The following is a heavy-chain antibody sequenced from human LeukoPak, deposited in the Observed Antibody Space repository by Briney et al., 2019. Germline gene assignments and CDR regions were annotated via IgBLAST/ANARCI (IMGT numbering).Heavy chain of an antibody. CDR2: IYTSGNT. CDR3: ARGPFTLIRGPYNWFDP. J-gene: IGHJ5*02. D-gene: IGHD3-10*01. V-gene: IGHV4-4*07. Sequence: PSETLSLTCTVSGDSISSYYWSWIRQPAGKGLEWIRRIYTSGNTNYNPSLKSRVTMSVDTSKNQFSLKLSSVTAADTAVYYCARGPFTLIRGPYNWFDPWGQGTLVTVSS. CDR1: GDSISSYY.